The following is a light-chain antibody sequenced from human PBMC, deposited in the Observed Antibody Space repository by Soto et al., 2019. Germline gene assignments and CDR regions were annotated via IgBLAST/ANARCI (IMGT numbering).Light chain of an antibody. Sequence: EIVLTQSPGTLSLSPGERSTLSCVASQTITTLAWYHRKPGQAPRLLINRISSRATGDPARFSGSGSGTDYTLTISRLAPEDFAVYYCQKYGNLPLTFGGGTKVDIK. V-gene: IGKV3-20*01. CDR2: RIS. CDR3: QKYGNLPLT. J-gene: IGKJ4*02. CDR1: QTITT.